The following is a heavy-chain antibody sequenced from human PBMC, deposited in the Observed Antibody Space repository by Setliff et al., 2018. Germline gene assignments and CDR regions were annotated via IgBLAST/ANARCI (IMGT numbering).Heavy chain of an antibody. CDR1: GGSFSDYY. CDR2: FNRTRKI. V-gene: IGHV4-34*01. Sequence: PSETLSLTCEVSGGSFSDYYWSWIRQSPGKGLEWLGDFNRTRKIDYSPSLESRLTISVDTSKKQFSLHLNSVTAADTAMYYCAGGGRYCGGDCYQDDAFDIWGQGTMVTVSS. J-gene: IGHJ3*02. CDR3: AGGGRYCGGDCYQDDAFDI. D-gene: IGHD2-21*02.